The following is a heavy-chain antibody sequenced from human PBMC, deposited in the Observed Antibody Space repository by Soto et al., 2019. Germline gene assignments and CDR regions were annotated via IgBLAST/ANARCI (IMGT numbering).Heavy chain of an antibody. D-gene: IGHD3-22*01. Sequence: EVQLLESGGGLVQPGGSLRLSCAASGFTFSSYAMSWVRQAPGKGLEWVSAISGSGGSTYYADSVKGRFTISRDNSKNTLYLQMNSLRAEDTAVYYCAKVHYYDSSGYLPYYFDYWGQGTLVTVSS. CDR1: GFTFSSYA. CDR2: ISGSGGST. CDR3: AKVHYYDSSGYLPYYFDY. V-gene: IGHV3-23*01. J-gene: IGHJ4*02.